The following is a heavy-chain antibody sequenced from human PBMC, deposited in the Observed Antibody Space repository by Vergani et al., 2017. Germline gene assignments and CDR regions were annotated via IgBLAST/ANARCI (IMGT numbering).Heavy chain of an antibody. V-gene: IGHV4-34*01. CDR2: IDDKGKS. CDR3: VRRDFWVGPRTFDF. D-gene: IGHD3-3*01. Sequence: QVQLQQWGAGLLKTSETLSLTCAVSGAAFNSYYWTWIRQSPGRGLEWIGEIDDKGKSICIPTLKSRVTMSVDNSKRQFSLNVTSVTAADSAMYYCVRRDFWVGPRTFDFWGAGTPVTVSS. CDR1: GAAFNSYY. J-gene: IGHJ3*01.